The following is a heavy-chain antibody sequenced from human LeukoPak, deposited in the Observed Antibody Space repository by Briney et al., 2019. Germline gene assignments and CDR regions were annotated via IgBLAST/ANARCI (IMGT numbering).Heavy chain of an antibody. V-gene: IGHV4-34*01. CDR1: GGSFSGYY. D-gene: IGHD3-10*02. Sequence: SETLSLTCAVYGGSFSGYYWSWIRQPPGKGLEWIGEINHSGSTNYNPSLKSRVTISVDTSKNQFSLKVNSVTAADTATYYCARHDGESYYGRWFDPWGQGTLVTVSS. J-gene: IGHJ5*02. CDR2: INHSGST. CDR3: ARHDGESYYGRWFDP.